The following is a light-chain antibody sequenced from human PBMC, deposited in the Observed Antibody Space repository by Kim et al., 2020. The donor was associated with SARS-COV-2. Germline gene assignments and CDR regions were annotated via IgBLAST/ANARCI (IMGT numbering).Light chain of an antibody. CDR1: SSDVGGYNY. J-gene: IGLJ1*01. V-gene: IGLV2-14*01. Sequence: QSALTQPASVSGSPGQSITISCTGTSSDVGGYNYVSWYQQHPGKAPKLMIYDVSKRPSGVSNRFSGSKSGNTASLTISWLQAEDEADYYCSSYTSSSRGYVLGTGTKVTV. CDR2: DVS. CDR3: SSYTSSSRGYV.